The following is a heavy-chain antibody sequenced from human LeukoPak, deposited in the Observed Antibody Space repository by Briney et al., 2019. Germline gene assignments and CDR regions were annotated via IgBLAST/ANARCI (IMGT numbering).Heavy chain of an antibody. V-gene: IGHV4-39*01. CDR3: ARRGYYDSRGWFDP. CDR2: IYYSGST. J-gene: IGHJ5*02. Sequence: SETLSLTCSVSGGSISSSSYYWGWIRQPPGKGLEWIGSIYYSGSTYYNPSLKSRVTISVDTSKNQFSLKLSSVTAADTAVYYCARRGYYDSRGWFDPWGQGTLVTVSS. CDR1: GGSISSSSYY. D-gene: IGHD3-22*01.